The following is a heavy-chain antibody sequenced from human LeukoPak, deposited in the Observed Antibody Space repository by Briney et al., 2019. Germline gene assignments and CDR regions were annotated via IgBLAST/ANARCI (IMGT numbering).Heavy chain of an antibody. V-gene: IGHV3-33*01. CDR1: GFTFINYG. J-gene: IGHJ4*02. D-gene: IGHD2-15*01. Sequence: PGGSLRLSCAASGFTFINYGMHWVRQAPGKGLEWVAVIWYDGSSFKYYADSVKGRFTVSRDNAKNSLYLQMNSLRAEDTAVYYCVRWGSYSHSLEYWGQGTLVTVSS. CDR2: IWYDGSSFK. CDR3: VRWGSYSHSLEY.